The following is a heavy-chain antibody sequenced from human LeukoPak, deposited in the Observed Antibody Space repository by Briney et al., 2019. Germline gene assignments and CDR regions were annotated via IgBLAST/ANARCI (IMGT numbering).Heavy chain of an antibody. D-gene: IGHD3-3*01. Sequence: SETLSLTCTVSGASICSYYWSWIRQPPGKGLEWIGYIYYSGSTRYNPSLKSRVTISVDKSKNQFSLKLSSVTAADTAVYYCARVGILRFPSNWFDPWGQGTLVTVSS. CDR3: ARVGILRFPSNWFDP. CDR2: IYYSGST. V-gene: IGHV4-59*01. J-gene: IGHJ5*02. CDR1: GASICSYY.